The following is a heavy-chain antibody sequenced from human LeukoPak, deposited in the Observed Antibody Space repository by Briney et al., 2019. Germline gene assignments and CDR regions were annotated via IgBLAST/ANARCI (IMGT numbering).Heavy chain of an antibody. CDR1: GFTFSSYE. V-gene: IGHV3-48*01. Sequence: HPGGSLRLSCAASGFTFSSYEMNWVRQAPGKGLEWVSYISSSSSTIYYADSVKGRFTISRDNAKNSLYLQMNSLRAEDTAVYYCASKRGMATLDYWGQGTLVTVSS. CDR2: ISSSSSTI. CDR3: ASKRGMATLDY. D-gene: IGHD5-24*01. J-gene: IGHJ4*02.